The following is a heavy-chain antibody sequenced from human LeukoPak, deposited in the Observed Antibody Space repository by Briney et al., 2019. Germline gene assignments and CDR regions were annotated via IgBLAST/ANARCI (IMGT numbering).Heavy chain of an antibody. Sequence: ASVKVSCKASGYTFTSYAMHWVRQAPGQRLEWMGWINAGNGNTKYSQKFQGRVTFTRDTSASTAYMELSSLRSEDTAVYYCARGFGEEDWFDPWGQGTLVTVSS. CDR3: ARGFGEEDWFDP. CDR2: INAGNGNT. CDR1: GYTFTSYA. V-gene: IGHV1-3*01. D-gene: IGHD3-10*01. J-gene: IGHJ5*02.